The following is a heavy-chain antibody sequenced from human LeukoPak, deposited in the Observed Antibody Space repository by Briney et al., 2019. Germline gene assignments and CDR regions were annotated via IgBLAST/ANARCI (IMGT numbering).Heavy chain of an antibody. CDR3: ARGRSGSYRDDFDY. D-gene: IGHD1-26*01. V-gene: IGHV1-2*02. J-gene: IGHJ4*02. CDR2: INPNSGGT. Sequence: ASVKVSCKASGYTFTGYYMHWVRQAPRQGLEWMGWINPNSGGTNYAQKFQGRVTMTRDTSISTAYMELSSLRSEDTAVYYCARGRSGSYRDDFDYWGQGTLVTVSS. CDR1: GYTFTGYY.